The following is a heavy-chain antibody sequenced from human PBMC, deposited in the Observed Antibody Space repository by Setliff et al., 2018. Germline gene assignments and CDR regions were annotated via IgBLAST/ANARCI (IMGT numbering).Heavy chain of an antibody. CDR2: IDYSGST. V-gene: IGHV4-39*01. CDR3: AKVDIDYIMTRDNTWQYFFYMDV. J-gene: IGHJ6*03. D-gene: IGHD5-12*01. Sequence: SETLSLTCSVLGDSLSSGTQYWAWIRQPPGKGLEWIGNIDYSGSTYYNPSLKSRVTMSVDASKNQVSLKVTSVTAEDTAVYYCAKVDIDYIMTRDNTWQYFFYMDVWGRGTTVTVSS. CDR1: GDSLSSGTQY.